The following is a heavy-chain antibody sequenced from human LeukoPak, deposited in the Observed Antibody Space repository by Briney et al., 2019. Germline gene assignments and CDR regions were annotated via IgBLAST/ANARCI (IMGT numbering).Heavy chain of an antibody. Sequence: QPGRSLRLSCAASGFTFTSYGMHWVRQAPGKGLEWVAVISYDGSNKYYADSVKGRFTISRDNSKNTLYLQMNSLRAEDTAMYYCAKDLRATVTSPLYWGQGSLVTVSS. V-gene: IGHV3-30*18. D-gene: IGHD4-17*01. CDR2: ISYDGSNK. CDR1: GFTFTSYG. CDR3: AKDLRATVTSPLY. J-gene: IGHJ4*02.